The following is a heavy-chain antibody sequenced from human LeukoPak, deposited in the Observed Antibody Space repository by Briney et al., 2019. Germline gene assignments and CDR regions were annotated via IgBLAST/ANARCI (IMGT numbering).Heavy chain of an antibody. CDR3: ARHLYYCSSTSCYVLSFDI. D-gene: IGHD2-2*01. Sequence: ASVKVSCKASGYTFTSYAMNWVRQAPGQGLEWMGWINTDTENPTYAQGFTGRFVFSLDTSVSTAYLQISSLKAEDTAVYYCARHLYYCSSTSCYVLSFDIWGQGTMVTVSS. CDR2: INTDTENP. CDR1: GYTFTSYA. V-gene: IGHV7-4-1*02. J-gene: IGHJ3*02.